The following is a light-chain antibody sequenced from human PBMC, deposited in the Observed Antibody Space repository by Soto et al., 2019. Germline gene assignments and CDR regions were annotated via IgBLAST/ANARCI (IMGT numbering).Light chain of an antibody. J-gene: IGLJ1*01. CDR2: DVS. V-gene: IGLV2-14*03. CDR1: SSDVGGYNY. CDR3: SSYTTGNTRQIV. Sequence: QSVLAQPASVSGSPGQSITISCTGTSSDVGGYNYVSWYQHHPGKAPKLMIYDVSNRPSGVSNRFSGPKSGNTASLTISGLQPEDEADYYCSSYTTGNTRQIVFGTGTKVTVL.